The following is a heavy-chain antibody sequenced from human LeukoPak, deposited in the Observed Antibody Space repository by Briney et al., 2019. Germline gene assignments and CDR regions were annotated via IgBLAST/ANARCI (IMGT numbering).Heavy chain of an antibody. Sequence: GASVKVPCKASGYSFSDYNMHWVRQAPGQGPEGMGWINPNNGDTTYAQKFQGRVTLTSDTSTSTAYMDLSRLTSDDTAVYYCARDREGLDSWGQGTLVTVSS. CDR2: INPNNGDT. CDR1: GYSFSDYN. V-gene: IGHV1-2*02. J-gene: IGHJ5*01. CDR3: ARDREGLDS.